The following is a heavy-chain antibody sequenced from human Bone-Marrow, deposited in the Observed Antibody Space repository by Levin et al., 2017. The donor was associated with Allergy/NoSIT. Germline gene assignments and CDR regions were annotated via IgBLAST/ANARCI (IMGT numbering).Heavy chain of an antibody. V-gene: IGHV4-30-2*01. CDR2: IYPTGST. CDR3: ARGKGKHGIDY. D-gene: IGHD1-14*01. J-gene: IGHJ4*02. Sequence: SQTLSLTCGVSGGSITSGGYSWSWIRQPPGKGLEWIGYIYPTGSTYYNPSLESRVTISIDRSKNQVALKLTSVTAADMAVYYCARGKGKHGIDYWGQGSLVTVSS. CDR1: GGSITSGGYS.